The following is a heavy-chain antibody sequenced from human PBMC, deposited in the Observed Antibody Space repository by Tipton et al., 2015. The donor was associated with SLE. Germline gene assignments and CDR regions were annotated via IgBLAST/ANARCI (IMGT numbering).Heavy chain of an antibody. CDR3: ARDELGFGVNQYHGMDV. CDR2: IWHDGSRK. CDR1: GFTFSSCA. D-gene: IGHD3-10*01. Sequence: SLRLSCAASGFTFSSCAMHWVRQAPGKGLEWVAVIWHDGSRKYYADSMQGRFSISRDDSKNILYLEINSLTAEDTAVYYCARDELGFGVNQYHGMDVWGQGTTVTVSS. J-gene: IGHJ6*02. V-gene: IGHV3-33*01.